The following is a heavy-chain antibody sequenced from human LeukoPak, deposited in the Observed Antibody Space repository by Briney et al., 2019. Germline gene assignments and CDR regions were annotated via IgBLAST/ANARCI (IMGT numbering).Heavy chain of an antibody. CDR3: ARENDRYGRIDY. J-gene: IGHJ4*02. CDR2: VSYSGST. D-gene: IGHD5-18*01. V-gene: IGHV4-59*01. CDR1: GGSIRSYY. Sequence: PSETLSLTYTVSGGSIRSYYWSWVRRPPGKGLEWIGYVSYSGSTDYNPSLKSRVIISIDTSKNQFSLRLSSVTAADTAVYYCARENDRYGRIDYWGQGTQVTVSS.